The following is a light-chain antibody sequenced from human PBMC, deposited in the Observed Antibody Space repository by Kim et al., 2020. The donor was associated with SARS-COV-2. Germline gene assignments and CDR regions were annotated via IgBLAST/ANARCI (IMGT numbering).Light chain of an antibody. CDR3: QQYYSIPLP. V-gene: IGKV4-1*01. J-gene: IGKJ4*01. CDR1: QSVLYSSNNKNY. CDR2: WAS. Sequence: DIVMTQSPDSLAVSLGERGTINCKSSQSVLYSSNNKNYLAWYQQKPGQPPKLLIYWASTRESGVPDRFSGSGSGTDFTLTISTLQAEDVAVYYCQQYYSIPLPFGGGTKVDIK.